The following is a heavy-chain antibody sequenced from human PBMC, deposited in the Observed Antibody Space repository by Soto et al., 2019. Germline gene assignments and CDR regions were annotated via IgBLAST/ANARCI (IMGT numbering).Heavy chain of an antibody. CDR1: GGSISSSSYY. CDR2: IYYSGST. V-gene: IGHV4-39*01. Sequence: SETLSLTCTVSGGSISSSSYYWGWIRQPPGKGLEWIGSIYYSGSTYYNPSLKSRVTISVDTSKNQFSLKLSSVTAADTAVYYCARFKGIAAAGTHWFDPWGQGTLVTVSS. J-gene: IGHJ5*02. CDR3: ARFKGIAAAGTHWFDP. D-gene: IGHD6-13*01.